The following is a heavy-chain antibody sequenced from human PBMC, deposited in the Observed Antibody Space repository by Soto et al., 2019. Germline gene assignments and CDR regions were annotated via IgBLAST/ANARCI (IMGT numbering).Heavy chain of an antibody. V-gene: IGHV3-30-3*01. J-gene: IGHJ4*02. CDR1: GFTFSSYA. CDR3: ARGGYYDSSGYYYYDY. D-gene: IGHD3-22*01. Sequence: QVQLVESGGGVVQPGRSLRLSCAASGFTFSSYAMHWVRQAPGKGLEWVAVISYDGSNKYYADSVKGRFTISRDNSKNTLYLQMNSLRADDTAVYYCARGGYYDSSGYYYYDYWGQGTLVTVSS. CDR2: ISYDGSNK.